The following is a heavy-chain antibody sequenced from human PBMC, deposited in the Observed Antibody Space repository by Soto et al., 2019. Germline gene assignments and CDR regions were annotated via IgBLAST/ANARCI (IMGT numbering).Heavy chain of an antibody. CDR1: GFTFSSYA. CDR2: ISGSADST. J-gene: IGHJ6*02. D-gene: IGHD5-12*01. Sequence: GGSLRLSCAASGFTFSSYAMSWVRQAPGKGLEWVSSISGSADSTYYADSVKGRFTISRDNSKDTLYLQMNSLRAEDTAVYYCSHHIVATIPDPYYYAMDVWGQGTTVTVSS. CDR3: SHHIVATIPDPYYYAMDV. V-gene: IGHV3-23*01.